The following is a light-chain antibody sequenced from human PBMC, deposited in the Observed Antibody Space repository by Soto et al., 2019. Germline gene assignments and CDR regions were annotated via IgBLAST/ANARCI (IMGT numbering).Light chain of an antibody. Sequence: QSALTQPASVSGSPGQSIAISCTGTSSDVGNYNLVSWFQQHPGKAPKLMIYEDSKRPSGVSNRFSGSKSGNTASLTISGLQADDEADYYCCSYVDSNTYVFGSGTKLTVL. V-gene: IGLV2-23*01. CDR1: SSDVGNYNL. CDR3: CSYVDSNTYV. J-gene: IGLJ1*01. CDR2: EDS.